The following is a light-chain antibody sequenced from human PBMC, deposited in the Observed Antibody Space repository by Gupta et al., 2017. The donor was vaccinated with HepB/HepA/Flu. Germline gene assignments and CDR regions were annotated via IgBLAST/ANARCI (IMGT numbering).Light chain of an antibody. CDR3: QQDDSAPYT. V-gene: IGKV4-1*01. J-gene: IGKJ2*01. CDR2: WAS. Sequence: DIVMTQSPDSLAVSLGERATINCKSSQSGLYSSNNKNYLAWYQQNPGQPPKLLIYWASTRESGVPDRFSGSGSGTDFTLTISSLQAEDVAVYYCQQDDSAPYTYGQGTKLEIK. CDR1: QSGLYSSNNKNY.